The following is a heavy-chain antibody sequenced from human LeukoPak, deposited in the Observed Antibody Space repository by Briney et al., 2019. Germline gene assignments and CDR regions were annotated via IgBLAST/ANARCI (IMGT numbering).Heavy chain of an antibody. D-gene: IGHD3-10*01. CDR2: ISGSGGST. Sequence: GGSLRLSCAASGFTFSSYAMSWVRQAPGKGLEWVSAISGSGGSTYYADSVKGRFTISRDNSKNTLYLQMNSLRAEDTAVYYCAQLVGSAAGMVRGQGPAYYYYMDVWGKGTTVTISS. CDR1: GFTFSSYA. J-gene: IGHJ6*03. V-gene: IGHV3-23*01. CDR3: AQLVGSAAGMVRGQGPAYYYYMDV.